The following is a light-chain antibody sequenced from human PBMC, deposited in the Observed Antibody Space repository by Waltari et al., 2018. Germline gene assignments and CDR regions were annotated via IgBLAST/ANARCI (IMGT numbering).Light chain of an antibody. CDR2: ADN. CDR3: QSYDGDRSWV. Sequence: FILTQSHSVSESPGRTVTISCSGSGGSFATNYVPWYQQRPGSAPTTLIYADNQRPAGVPDRFSCSVDSSSNSASLTISGLQTEDEADYYCQSYDGDRSWVFGGGTKLTVL. CDR1: GGSFATNY. J-gene: IGLJ3*02. V-gene: IGLV6-57*02.